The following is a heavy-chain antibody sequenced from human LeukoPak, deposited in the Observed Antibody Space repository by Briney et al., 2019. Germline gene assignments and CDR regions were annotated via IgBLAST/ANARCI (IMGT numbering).Heavy chain of an antibody. J-gene: IGHJ6*02. Sequence: ASVKVSCKASGGTFNTYGTAWVRQAPGQGLEWVGGIIPTFGLASYAQRFQGRVTITADESTSTAYMELSSLRSEDTAVYYCARVGYDFWSGYYTESIRDFYYYYGMDVWGQGTTVTVSS. D-gene: IGHD3-3*01. CDR2: IIPTFGLA. CDR1: GGTFNTYG. CDR3: ARVGYDFWSGYYTESIRDFYYYYGMDV. V-gene: IGHV1-69*13.